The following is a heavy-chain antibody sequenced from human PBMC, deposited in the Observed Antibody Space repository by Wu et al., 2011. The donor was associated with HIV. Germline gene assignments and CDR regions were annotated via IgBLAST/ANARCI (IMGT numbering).Heavy chain of an antibody. D-gene: IGHD2-21*02. CDR2: IIAIFGTA. Sequence: QVQPVQSGAEVKKPGSSVKVSCKASGGTFNSYAISWVRQAPGQGLEWMGGIIAIFGTANYAQKFQGRVTITADKSTTTTYMELNNLRSEDTAVYYCARAPMCGGDCYPGLHYYYYYGMDVWGQGTTVTVSS. J-gene: IGHJ6*02. CDR3: ARAPMCGGDCYPGLHYYYYYGMDV. V-gene: IGHV1-69*14. CDR1: GGTFNSYA.